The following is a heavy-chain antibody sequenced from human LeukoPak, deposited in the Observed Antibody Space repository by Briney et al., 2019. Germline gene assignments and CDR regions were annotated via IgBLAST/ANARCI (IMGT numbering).Heavy chain of an antibody. J-gene: IGHJ4*02. V-gene: IGHV3-11*04. Sequence: GGSLRLSCAASGFTFSDYYMNWIRQAPGKGLEGVSYISSSGSSIYYADSVKGRFTISRDNAKNSLYLQMNDLRAEDTAVYYCASLSRGVTIRDYWGRGTLVTVSS. D-gene: IGHD4-17*01. CDR1: GFTFSDYY. CDR3: ASLSRGVTIRDY. CDR2: ISSSGSSI.